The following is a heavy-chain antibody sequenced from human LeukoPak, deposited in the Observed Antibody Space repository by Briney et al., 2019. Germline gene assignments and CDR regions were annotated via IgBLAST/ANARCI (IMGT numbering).Heavy chain of an antibody. D-gene: IGHD3-10*01. J-gene: IGHJ4*02. CDR1: GFTFTNSA. CDR2: IGGGGSS. Sequence: GGSLRPSCAPPGFTFTNSAMTWVRQPPGKGLEWASSIGGGGSSYYAGSVKGRFTISRDNSKNTLYLQMNSLRAEDTAIFYCVKGVTMVRGYREFDFWGQGTLVTVSS. CDR3: VKGVTMVRGYREFDF. V-gene: IGHV3-23*01.